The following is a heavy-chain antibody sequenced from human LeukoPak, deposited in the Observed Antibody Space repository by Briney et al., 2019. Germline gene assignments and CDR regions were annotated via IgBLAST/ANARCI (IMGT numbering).Heavy chain of an antibody. Sequence: SVKVSCKASGYTFTSYGISWVRQAPGQGLEWMGRIIPILGIANYAQKFQGRVTITADKSTSTAYMELSSLRSEDTAVYYCARESYGDYSVDYWGQGTLVTVSS. CDR2: IIPILGIA. V-gene: IGHV1-69*04. J-gene: IGHJ4*02. CDR1: GYTFTSYG. CDR3: ARESYGDYSVDY. D-gene: IGHD4-17*01.